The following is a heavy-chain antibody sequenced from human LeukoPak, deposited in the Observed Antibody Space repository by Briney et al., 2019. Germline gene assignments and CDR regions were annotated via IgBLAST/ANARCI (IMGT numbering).Heavy chain of an antibody. V-gene: IGHV3-9*03. Sequence: GRSLRLSCAASGFTFDDYAMHWVRQAPGKGLEWVSGISWNSGSIGYADSVKGRFTISRDNAKNSLYLQMNSLRAEDMALYYCAKVSNYYCYYMDVWGKGTTVTVSS. CDR3: AKVSNYYCYYMDV. CDR1: GFTFDDYA. J-gene: IGHJ6*03. CDR2: ISWNSGSI.